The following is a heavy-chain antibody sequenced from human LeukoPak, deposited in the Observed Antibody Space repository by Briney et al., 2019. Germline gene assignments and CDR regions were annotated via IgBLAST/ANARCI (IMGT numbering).Heavy chain of an antibody. J-gene: IGHJ3*02. D-gene: IGHD3-3*01. CDR3: AKDILEWLGEPHAFDI. Sequence: GGSLRLSCAASGFTVSSNYMSWVRQAPGKGLEWVSVIYSGGSTYYADSVKGRFTISRDNSKNTLYLQMNSLRAEDTALYYCAKDILEWLGEPHAFDIWGQGTMVTVSS. CDR1: GFTVSSNY. CDR2: IYSGGST. V-gene: IGHV3-53*05.